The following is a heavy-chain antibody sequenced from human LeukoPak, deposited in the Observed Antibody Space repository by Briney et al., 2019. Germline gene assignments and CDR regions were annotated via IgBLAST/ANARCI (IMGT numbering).Heavy chain of an antibody. J-gene: IGHJ4*02. CDR2: ITDDGETT. CDR3: VRKGNFDT. CDR1: GFTFSSYE. Sequence: GGSLRLSCVASGFTFSSYEMSWIRQAPGKGLEWISYITDDGETTYCGDSVRGRFVISRDNAENSLYLQLNSPGVQDTAVYYCVRKGNFDTWGQGTLVTVSS. V-gene: IGHV3-48*03.